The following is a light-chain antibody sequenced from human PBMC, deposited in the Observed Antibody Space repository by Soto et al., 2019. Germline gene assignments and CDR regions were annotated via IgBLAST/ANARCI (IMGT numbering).Light chain of an antibody. Sequence: SGLTQSPVTLSVSPGEKPTLSCRASQSVSSVYLAWYQQKPGQAPRLLIYGVSNRATGVPDRFSGSGSGTDFSLTISRLEPEDFAVYYCPQYGSSPFTFGGGTKVDI. V-gene: IGKV3-20*01. CDR2: GVS. CDR1: QSVSSVY. J-gene: IGKJ4*01. CDR3: PQYGSSPFT.